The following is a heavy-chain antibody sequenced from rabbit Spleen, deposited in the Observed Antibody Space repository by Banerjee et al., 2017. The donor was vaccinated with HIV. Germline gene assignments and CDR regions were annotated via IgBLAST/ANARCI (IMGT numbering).Heavy chain of an antibody. D-gene: IGHD7-1*01. CDR2: IDTGSRDFT. V-gene: IGHV1S43*01. Sequence: QEQLVESGGGLVQPGGSLKLSCTASGFDFSAYTFMCWVRQAPGKGLEWIACIDTGSRDFTYYATWVNGRFTISRSTSLNTVDLKMTSLTAADTATYFCARFYAGYGDFGYAAMWGPGTL. CDR3: ARFYAGYGDFGYAAM. J-gene: IGHJ4*01. CDR1: GFDFSAYTF.